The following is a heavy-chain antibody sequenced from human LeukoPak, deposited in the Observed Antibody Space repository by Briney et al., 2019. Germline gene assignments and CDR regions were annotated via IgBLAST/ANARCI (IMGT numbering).Heavy chain of an antibody. D-gene: IGHD2-2*01. V-gene: IGHV3-30-3*01. CDR1: GFTFSSYA. J-gene: IGHJ6*02. Sequence: GGSLRLSCAASGFTFSSYATHWVRQAPGKGLEWVAVISYDGSNKYYADSVKGRFTISRDNSKNTLYLQMNSLRAEDTAVYYCARDARRVVVPAAPELYYYYGMDVWGQGTTVTVSS. CDR2: ISYDGSNK. CDR3: ARDARRVVVPAAPELYYYYGMDV.